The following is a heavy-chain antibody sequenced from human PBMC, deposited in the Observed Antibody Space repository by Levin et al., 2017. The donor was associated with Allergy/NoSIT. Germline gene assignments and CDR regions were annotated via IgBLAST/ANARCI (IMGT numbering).Heavy chain of an antibody. CDR1: GGTFSSYT. D-gene: IGHD3-10*01. CDR3: ARDYYGSGSYNLNDAFDI. V-gene: IGHV1-69*04. CDR2: IIPIPAIT. Sequence: SVKVSCKASGGTFSSYTITWVRQAPGQGLEWMGRIIPIPAITNYAQKFQGRVTITADKSTSTAYMELSSLRSEDTAVYYCARDYYGSGSYNLNDAFDIWGQGTMVTVSS. J-gene: IGHJ3*02.